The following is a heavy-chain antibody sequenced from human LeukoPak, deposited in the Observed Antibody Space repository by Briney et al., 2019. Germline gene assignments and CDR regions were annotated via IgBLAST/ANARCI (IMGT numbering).Heavy chain of an antibody. CDR2: IIPIFGTA. Sequence: SVKFSCKASGGTFSSYAISWVRQAPGQGLEWMGGIIPIFGTANYAQKFQGRVTITTDESTSTAYMELSSLRSEDTAVYYCARGDSSGYSSFDYWGQGTLVTVSS. CDR3: ARGDSSGYSSFDY. J-gene: IGHJ4*02. D-gene: IGHD3-22*01. V-gene: IGHV1-69*05. CDR1: GGTFSSYA.